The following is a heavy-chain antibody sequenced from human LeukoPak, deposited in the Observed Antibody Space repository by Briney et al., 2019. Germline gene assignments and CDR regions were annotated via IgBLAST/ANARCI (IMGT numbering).Heavy chain of an antibody. CDR3: ARTLYDFWSGRKAYYYYMDV. Sequence: GASVKVSCKASGYTFTSYDINWVRQATGQGLEWMGWMNPNSGNTNYAQKLQGRVTMTTDTSTSTAYMELRSLRSDDTAVYYCARTLYDFWSGRKAYYYYMDVWGKGTTVTVSS. D-gene: IGHD3-3*01. CDR1: GYTFTSYD. J-gene: IGHJ6*03. V-gene: IGHV1-18*01. CDR2: MNPNSGNT.